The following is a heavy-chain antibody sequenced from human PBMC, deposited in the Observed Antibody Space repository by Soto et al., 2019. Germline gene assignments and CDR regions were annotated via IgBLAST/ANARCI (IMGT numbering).Heavy chain of an antibody. CDR3: AREGYSSRWYGVESDY. V-gene: IGHV1-69*04. CDR2: IIPILGIA. CDR1: GGTFSSYT. J-gene: IGHJ4*02. Sequence: SVKVSFNASGGTFSSYTISWVRHTPGQGLEWMGRIIPILGIANYAQKFQGRVTMTRDTSTSTVYMGMSSLRSEPTAVYYCAREGYSSRWYGVESDYWGQGTLVTVS. D-gene: IGHD6-13*01.